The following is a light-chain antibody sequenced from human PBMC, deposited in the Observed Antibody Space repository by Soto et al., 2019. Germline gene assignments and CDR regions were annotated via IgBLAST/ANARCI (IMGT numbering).Light chain of an antibody. CDR2: YDS. V-gene: IGLV3-21*04. Sequence: SYELTQPPSVSVAPEKTATITCGGNNIGNKRVHWYRQKPGQAPVLLISYDSDRPSGIPERFSGSNSENTATLTISRVEPGDEADYYCQVWDIMTDNYVFGSGTKVTVL. J-gene: IGLJ1*01. CDR1: NIGNKR. CDR3: QVWDIMTDNYV.